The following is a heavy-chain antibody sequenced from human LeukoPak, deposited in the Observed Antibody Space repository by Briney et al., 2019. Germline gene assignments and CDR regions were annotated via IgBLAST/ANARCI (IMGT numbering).Heavy chain of an antibody. J-gene: IGHJ4*02. CDR2: IYSGGST. CDR1: GDSISSYY. Sequence: PSETLSLTCTVSGDSISSYYWSWVRQAPGRGLEWVSVIYSGGSTDYAGSVKGRFTISRDNSRNTLHLQMTSLRAEDTAVYYCARVPYGGNSIDCWGQGTLVTVSS. D-gene: IGHD4-23*01. V-gene: IGHV3-66*01. CDR3: ARVPYGGNSIDC.